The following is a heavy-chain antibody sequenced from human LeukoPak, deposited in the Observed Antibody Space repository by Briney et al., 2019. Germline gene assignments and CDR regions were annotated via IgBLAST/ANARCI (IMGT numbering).Heavy chain of an antibody. J-gene: IGHJ4*02. CDR2: IWYDGSNK. CDR3: AKDPPYYYDSSGYSFDY. D-gene: IGHD3-22*01. V-gene: IGHV3-30*02. CDR1: GFTFSDYH. Sequence: PGGSLRLSCAASGFTFSDYHMSWIRQAPGKGLEWVAVIWYDGSNKYYADSVKGRFTISRDNSKNTLYLQMNSLRAEDTAVYYCAKDPPYYYDSSGYSFDYWGQGTLVTVSS.